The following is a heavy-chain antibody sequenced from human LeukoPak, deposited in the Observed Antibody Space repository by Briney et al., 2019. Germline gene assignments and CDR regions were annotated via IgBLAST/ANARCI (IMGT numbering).Heavy chain of an antibody. CDR2: TSGSGGST. CDR1: GFTFSSYA. V-gene: IGHV3-23*01. D-gene: IGHD3-22*01. Sequence: GGSLRLSCAASGFTFSSYAMSWVRQAPGKGLEWVSATSGSGGSTYYADSVKGRFTISRDNSKNTLYLQMNSLRAEDTAVYYRAKDPSYYYDSSGYYPWYFDYWGQGTLVTVSS. J-gene: IGHJ4*02. CDR3: AKDPSYYYDSSGYYPWYFDY.